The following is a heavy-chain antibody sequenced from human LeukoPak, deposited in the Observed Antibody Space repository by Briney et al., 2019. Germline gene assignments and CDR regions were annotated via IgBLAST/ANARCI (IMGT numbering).Heavy chain of an antibody. J-gene: IGHJ3*02. CDR2: INPNSGGT. CDR1: GYPFTGYF. Sequence: GASVKVSCKASGYPFTGYFSHWVRQAPGQGLEWMGWINPNSGGTNFAQKFQGRVTMTRDTSISTAYMELSRLRSDDTAVYFCARVMASDDAFDIWGQGTIVTVSS. V-gene: IGHV1-2*02. D-gene: IGHD5-24*01. CDR3: ARVMASDDAFDI.